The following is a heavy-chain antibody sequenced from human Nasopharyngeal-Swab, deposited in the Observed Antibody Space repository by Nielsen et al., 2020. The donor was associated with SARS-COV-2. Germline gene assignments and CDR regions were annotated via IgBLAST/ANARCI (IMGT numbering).Heavy chain of an antibody. D-gene: IGHD3-3*02. CDR1: GGSIENYH. V-gene: IGHV4-4*07. CDR3: ARDHFRIFGVAYGLDV. J-gene: IGHJ6*02. CDR2: IYGSGAT. Sequence: SETLSLTCTVSGGSIENYHWTWIRQSAGEGLEWMGHIYGSGATNYNPSLKSRIFMSVDPSKNQFSLTLRSVTAADTAVYYCARDHFRIFGVAYGLDVWGQGTTVTVSS.